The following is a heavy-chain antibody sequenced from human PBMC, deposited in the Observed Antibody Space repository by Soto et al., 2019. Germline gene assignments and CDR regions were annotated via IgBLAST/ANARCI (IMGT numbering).Heavy chain of an antibody. V-gene: IGHV3-23*01. CDR1: GFTFSSYA. Sequence: EVQLLESGGGLVQPGGSLRLCCAASGFTFSSYAMSWVRQAPGKGLEWASVISGSVGSTYYADSVKGRFTISRDDSKNALYLQMNNLRSEDTAVYYCAKDHLFSGWTSGGYFDYWGQGALVTVSS. D-gene: IGHD6-19*01. CDR2: ISGSVGST. J-gene: IGHJ4*02. CDR3: AKDHLFSGWTSGGYFDY.